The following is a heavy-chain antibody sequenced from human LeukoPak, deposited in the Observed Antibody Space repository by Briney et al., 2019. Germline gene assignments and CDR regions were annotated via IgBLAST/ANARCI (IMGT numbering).Heavy chain of an antibody. Sequence: ASVKVSCKASGYTFTVYYMHWVRQAPGQGLEWMGWINPNSGGTNYAQKFQGWVTMTRDTSISTAYMELSRLRSDDTAVYYCARSCRITIFGVVRRLYYGMDVWGQGTTVTVSS. CDR2: INPNSGGT. V-gene: IGHV1-2*04. J-gene: IGHJ6*02. CDR3: ARSCRITIFGVVRRLYYGMDV. D-gene: IGHD3-3*01. CDR1: GYTFTVYY.